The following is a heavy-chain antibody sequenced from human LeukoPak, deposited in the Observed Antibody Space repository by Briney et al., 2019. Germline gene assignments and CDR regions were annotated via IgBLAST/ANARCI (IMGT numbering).Heavy chain of an antibody. Sequence: SETLSLTCAVYGGSFSGYCWSWIRQPPGKGLEWIGEINHSGSTNYNPSLKSRVTISVDTSKNQFSLKLSSVTAADTAVYYCARGRSIVAVLPFDYWGQGTLVTVSS. J-gene: IGHJ4*02. CDR1: GGSFSGYC. CDR3: ARGRSIVAVLPFDY. D-gene: IGHD2-15*01. V-gene: IGHV4-34*01. CDR2: INHSGST.